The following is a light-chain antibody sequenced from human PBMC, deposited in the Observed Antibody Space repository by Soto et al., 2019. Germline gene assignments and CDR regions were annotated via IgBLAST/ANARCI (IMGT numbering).Light chain of an antibody. V-gene: IGKV1-39*01. J-gene: IGKJ1*01. CDR3: QQSYSTPWT. Sequence: DIQMTQSPSSLSASVGDRVTITCRASQSISSYLNWYQQKPGKAPKFLMYAASSLQSGVPSRFSGSGSGTDFTLTISSLQPEDFATYYCQQSYSTPWTFGQGTKVEIK. CDR2: AAS. CDR1: QSISSY.